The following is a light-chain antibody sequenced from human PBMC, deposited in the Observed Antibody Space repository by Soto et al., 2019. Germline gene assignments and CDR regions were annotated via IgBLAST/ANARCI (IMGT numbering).Light chain of an antibody. Sequence: DIQMTQSPLSLSASVGDRVAITCRSSLSINTYLNWIQQKPGKAPKVLIYGASSLQNGVPSRFSGSGYGTICTLTISSLQPEDSATYYCQQTFTTPHTFGRGTHLEIK. CDR3: QQTFTTPHT. CDR2: GAS. CDR1: LSINTY. J-gene: IGKJ2*01. V-gene: IGKV1-39*01.